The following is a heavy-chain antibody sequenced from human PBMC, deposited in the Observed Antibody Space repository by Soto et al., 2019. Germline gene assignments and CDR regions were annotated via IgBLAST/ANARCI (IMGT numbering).Heavy chain of an antibody. Sequence: GGSLGLSCAASGFTSSNLDINWVRQAPGKGLEWVSTITYSGTTTYYADSVKGRLAISRDNSQNTLYLQMHSLTAEDTAIYFCTRAWDDRINIIFQYWGQGAQVTVSS. CDR2: ITYSGTTT. CDR3: TRAWDDRINIIFQY. V-gene: IGHV3-23*01. D-gene: IGHD1-26*01. J-gene: IGHJ4*02. CDR1: GFTSSNLD.